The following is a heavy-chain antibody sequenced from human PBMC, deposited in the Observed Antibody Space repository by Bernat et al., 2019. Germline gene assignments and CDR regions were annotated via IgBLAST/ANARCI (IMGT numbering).Heavy chain of an antibody. CDR2: ISSSSSTI. CDR1: GFTFSSYS. D-gene: IGHD5-12*01. V-gene: IGHV3-48*01. CDR3: ARDLPTGYSGYDYYYYGMDV. J-gene: IGHJ6*02. Sequence: EVQLVESGGGLVQPGGSLRLSCAASGFTFSSYSMNWVRQAPGKGLEWVSYISSSSSTIYYADSVEGRFTISSDNAKNSLYLQMNSLRAEDTAVYYCARDLPTGYSGYDYYYYGMDVWGQGTTVTVSS.